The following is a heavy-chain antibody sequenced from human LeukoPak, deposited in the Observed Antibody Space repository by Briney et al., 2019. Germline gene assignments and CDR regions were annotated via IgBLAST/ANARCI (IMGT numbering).Heavy chain of an antibody. Sequence: SQTLSLTCTVSGGSISSGDYYWSWIRQPPGKGLEWIGYIYYSGSTYYNPSLKSRVTISVDTSKNQFSLKLSSVTAADTAVYYCARGTVVVVITPFDPWGQGTLVTVSS. V-gene: IGHV4-30-4*08. CDR2: IYYSGST. CDR3: ARGTVVVVITPFDP. CDR1: GGSISSGDYY. J-gene: IGHJ5*02. D-gene: IGHD3-22*01.